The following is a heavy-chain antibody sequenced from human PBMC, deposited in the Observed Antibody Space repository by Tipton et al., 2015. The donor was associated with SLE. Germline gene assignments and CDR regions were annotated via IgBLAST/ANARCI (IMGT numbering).Heavy chain of an antibody. V-gene: IGHV3-23*01. CDR1: GGSFSGYY. CDR2: ISGSGGST. Sequence: LSLTCAVYGGSFSGYYWSWIRQPPGKGLEWVSAISGSGGSTYYADSVKGRFTISRDNSKNTLYLQMNSLRVEDTAVYYCAKDLPIGTRGYYYYGMDVWGQGTTVTVSS. J-gene: IGHJ6*02. CDR3: AKDLPIGTRGYYYYGMDV. D-gene: IGHD2-2*01.